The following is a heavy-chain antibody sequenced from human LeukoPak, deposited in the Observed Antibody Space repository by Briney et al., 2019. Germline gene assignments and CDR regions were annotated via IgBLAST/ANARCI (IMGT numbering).Heavy chain of an antibody. D-gene: IGHD2-2*01. J-gene: IGHJ5*02. V-gene: IGHV4-30-4*08. CDR3: ARDFVLGYCSSTSCHNWFDP. CDR1: GGSISSGDYY. Sequence: SETLSLTCTVSGGSISSGDYYWSWIRQPPGKGLEWIGYIYYSGSTYYNPTLKSRVTISVDTSKNQFSLKLSSVTAADTAVYYCARDFVLGYCSSTSCHNWFDPWGQGTLVTVSS. CDR2: IYYSGST.